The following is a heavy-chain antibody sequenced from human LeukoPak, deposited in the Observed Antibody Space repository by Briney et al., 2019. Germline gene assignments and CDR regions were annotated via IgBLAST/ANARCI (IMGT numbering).Heavy chain of an antibody. Sequence: PGGSLRLSCAASGFTFSSYEMNWVRQAPGKGLEWVAVIWYDASEKYYADSVKGRFTISRDNSKNTLYLQMNSLRAEDTAVYYCARWGDNKILDYWGQGTLVTVSS. CDR1: GFTFSSYE. CDR2: IWYDASEK. CDR3: ARWGDNKILDY. D-gene: IGHD3-16*01. J-gene: IGHJ4*02. V-gene: IGHV3-33*08.